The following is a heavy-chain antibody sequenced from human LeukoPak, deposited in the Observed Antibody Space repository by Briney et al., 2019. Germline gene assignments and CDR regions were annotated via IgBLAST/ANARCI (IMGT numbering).Heavy chain of an antibody. D-gene: IGHD6-13*01. CDR1: GFTFSSYA. J-gene: IGHJ4*02. V-gene: IGHV3-23*01. Sequence: PGGSLRLSCAASGFTFSSYAMSWVRQAPGKGLKWVSLISGSGSSTYYADSAKGRFTISKDNSKNTLYLQMNSLRAEDTAVYYCAKSFAVAGSRPPDYWGQGTLVTVSS. CDR2: ISGSGSST. CDR3: AKSFAVAGSRPPDY.